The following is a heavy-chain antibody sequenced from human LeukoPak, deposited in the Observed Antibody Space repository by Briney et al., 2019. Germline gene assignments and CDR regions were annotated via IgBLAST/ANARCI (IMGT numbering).Heavy chain of an antibody. CDR2: IIPNIGVT. CDR3: ARYVVPAAIDAFDI. Sequence: ASVKVSCKASGYTFTSYDINWVRQATGQGLEWMGRIIPNIGVTNYAQKFQGRVTFTADKSTTTAYMELTSLRFEDTALYYCARYVVPAAIDAFDIWGQGTKVTASS. J-gene: IGHJ3*02. D-gene: IGHD2-2*01. V-gene: IGHV1-69*04. CDR1: GYTFTSYD.